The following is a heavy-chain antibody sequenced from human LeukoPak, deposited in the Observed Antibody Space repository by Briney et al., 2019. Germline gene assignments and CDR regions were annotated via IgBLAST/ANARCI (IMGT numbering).Heavy chain of an antibody. Sequence: SLRLSCAASRFTFDDYAMHWVRQAPGKGLEWVSGISWNSGSIGYADSVKGRFTISRDNAKNSLYLQMNSLRAEDMALYYCAKGDYYGSEYYFDYWGQGTLVTVSS. V-gene: IGHV3-9*03. CDR3: AKGDYYGSEYYFDY. D-gene: IGHD3-10*01. CDR1: RFTFDDYA. J-gene: IGHJ4*02. CDR2: ISWNSGSI.